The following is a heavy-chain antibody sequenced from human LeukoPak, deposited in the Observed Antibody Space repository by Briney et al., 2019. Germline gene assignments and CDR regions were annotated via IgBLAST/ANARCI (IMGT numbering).Heavy chain of an antibody. CDR3: ARGWYLNAFDI. D-gene: IGHD6-13*01. V-gene: IGHV1-2*02. CDR2: INPNSGGT. CDR1: GYTFTGYY. Sequence: GASVKVSCKASGYTFTGYYMHWVRQAPGQGLEWMGWINPNSGGTNYAQKFQDRVSMTRDMSTSTVYMELSSLRSEDTAVYYCARGWYLNAFDIWGQGTMVTVSS. J-gene: IGHJ3*02.